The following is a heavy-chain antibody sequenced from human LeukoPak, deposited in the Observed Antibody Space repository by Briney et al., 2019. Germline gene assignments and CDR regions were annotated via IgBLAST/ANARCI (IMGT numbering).Heavy chain of an antibody. CDR2: IFHSGIA. Sequence: SGTLSLTCAVSGGSITNNQYWTWVRQPPGRGLEWIADIFHSGIANYNPSLKSRVTISMDKSKNQFSLTLSSVTAADTAVYYCAGGGQAWELLGYWGQGTLVTVSS. J-gene: IGHJ4*02. CDR1: GGSITNNQY. V-gene: IGHV4-4*02. D-gene: IGHD3-10*02. CDR3: AGGGQAWELLGY.